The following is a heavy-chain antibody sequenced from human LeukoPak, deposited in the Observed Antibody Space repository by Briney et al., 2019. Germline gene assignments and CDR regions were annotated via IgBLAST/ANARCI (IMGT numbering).Heavy chain of an antibody. CDR2: TYYRSKWYN. D-gene: IGHD1-26*01. CDR3: AGDRGVGAAVFFDF. V-gene: IGHV6-1*01. CDR1: GDSVSSNSAA. Sequence: SQTLSLTCAISGDSVSSNSAAWNWIRQSPSRGLEWLGRTYYRSKWYNDYAVPVKSRITINPDTSKNQFSLHLNSVTPDDTALYYCAGDRGVGAAVFFDFWGLGTLVTVSS. J-gene: IGHJ4*02.